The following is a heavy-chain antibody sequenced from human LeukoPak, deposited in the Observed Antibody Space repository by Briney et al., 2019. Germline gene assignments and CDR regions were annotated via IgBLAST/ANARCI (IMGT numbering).Heavy chain of an antibody. Sequence: PGGSLRLSCAASGFTFSSYGMHWVRQAPGKGLEWVAVIWYDGSNKYYADSVKGRFTISRDNSKNTLYLEVNSLKAEDTAVYYCAREGGSGTPHFYFDYWGLGALVTVSS. D-gene: IGHD3-10*01. J-gene: IGHJ4*02. V-gene: IGHV3-33*01. CDR3: AREGGSGTPHFYFDY. CDR2: IWYDGSNK. CDR1: GFTFSSYG.